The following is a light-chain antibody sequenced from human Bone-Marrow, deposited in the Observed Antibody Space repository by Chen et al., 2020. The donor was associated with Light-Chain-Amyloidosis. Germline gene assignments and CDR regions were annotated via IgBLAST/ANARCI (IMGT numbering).Light chain of an antibody. CDR3: QVWDRSSDRRV. Sequence: SYVLTQPSSVSVAPGQTATIACGGNNNESTSVHWYQQTPGQAPLLVVYDDSDRPPRITQRLSGSNSENTAALTISRIEAGDEADCYCQVWDRSSDRRVLGGGTKLTVL. V-gene: IGLV3-21*02. CDR2: DDS. CDR1: NNESTS. J-gene: IGLJ3*02.